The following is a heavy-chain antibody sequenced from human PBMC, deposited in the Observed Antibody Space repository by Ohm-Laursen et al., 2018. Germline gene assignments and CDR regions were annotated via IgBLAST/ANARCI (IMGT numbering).Heavy chain of an antibody. CDR2: VTWNSGNI. CDR1: GFTFDDYA. Sequence: SLRLSCSASGFTFDDYAMHWVRQAPGKGLEWVSGVTWNSGNIDYADSVKGRFTISRDNAKNSLYLQMNSLRAEDTALYYCAKDKAAAGTGYYYYYAMDVWGQGTTVTVSS. V-gene: IGHV3-9*01. D-gene: IGHD6-13*01. J-gene: IGHJ6*02. CDR3: AKDKAAAGTGYYYYYAMDV.